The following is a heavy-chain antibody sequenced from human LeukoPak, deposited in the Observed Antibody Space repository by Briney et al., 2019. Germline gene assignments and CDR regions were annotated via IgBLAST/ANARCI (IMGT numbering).Heavy chain of an antibody. V-gene: IGHV4-39*07. D-gene: IGHD3-10*01. CDR1: GGSISSSSYY. CDR2: IYYSGST. CDR3: ARVGIGEGIDY. J-gene: IGHJ4*02. Sequence: SETLSLTCTVSGGSISSSSYYWGWIRQPPGKGLEWIGSIYYSGSTYYNPSLKSRVTISVDTSKNQFSLKLSSVTAADTAVYYCARVGIGEGIDYWGQGTLVTVSS.